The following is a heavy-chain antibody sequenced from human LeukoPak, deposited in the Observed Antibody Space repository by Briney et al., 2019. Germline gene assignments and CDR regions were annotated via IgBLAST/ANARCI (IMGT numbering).Heavy chain of an antibody. CDR2: IYYSGST. CDR3: ARVRGYCSSTSCYTLDY. Sequence: SHTLSLICTVSGRSISRRYWSWTRDPRGKGLEWIGYIYYSGSTNYNPSLKSRVTISVDTSKNQFSLKLSSVTAADTAVYYCARVRGYCSSTSCYTLDYWGQGTLVTVSS. CDR1: GRSISRRY. D-gene: IGHD2-2*02. J-gene: IGHJ4*02. V-gene: IGHV4-59*11.